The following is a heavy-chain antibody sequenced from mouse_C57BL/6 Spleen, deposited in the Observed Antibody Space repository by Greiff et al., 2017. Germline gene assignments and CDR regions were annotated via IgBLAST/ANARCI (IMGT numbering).Heavy chain of an antibody. CDR3: ARGELTLDY. V-gene: IGHV1-22*01. CDR1: GYTFTDYN. D-gene: IGHD4-1*01. J-gene: IGHJ2*01. Sequence: EVQLQQSGPELVKPGASVKMSCKASGYTFTDYNMHWVKQSHGKSLEWIGYINPNNGGTSYNQKFKGKATLTVNKSSSTAYMALRSLTSEYSAVYYCARGELTLDYWGQGTTLTVSS. CDR2: INPNNGGT.